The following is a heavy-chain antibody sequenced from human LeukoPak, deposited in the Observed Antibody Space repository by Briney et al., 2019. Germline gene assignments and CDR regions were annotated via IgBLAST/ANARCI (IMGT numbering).Heavy chain of an antibody. D-gene: IGHD3-22*01. J-gene: IGHJ4*02. CDR1: SDSISGFY. CDR2: IYYSGST. Sequence: PSETLSLTCTVSSDSISGFYWSWIRQPPGKGLEWLGYIYYSGSTNYNPSLKSRVTISVDTSKSQFSLKPTSVTAADTAVYYCARRRYTSGYLDYWGQGTLVTVSS. V-gene: IGHV4-59*08. CDR3: ARRRYTSGYLDY.